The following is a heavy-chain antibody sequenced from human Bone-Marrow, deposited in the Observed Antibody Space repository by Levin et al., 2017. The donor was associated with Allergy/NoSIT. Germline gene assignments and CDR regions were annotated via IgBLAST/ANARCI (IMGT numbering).Heavy chain of an antibody. CDR3: ARTSTAAAGTSFDY. J-gene: IGHJ4*02. Sequence: SGPTLVKPTQTLTLTCTFSGFSLSTTGMRVTWIRQPPGKALEWLARIDWDDDKFYSTSLKTRLTISKDTSKNQVVLTMTNMDPVDTATYYCARTSTAAAGTSFDYWGLGTLVTVSS. V-gene: IGHV2-70*04. CDR1: GFSLSTTGMR. D-gene: IGHD6-13*01. CDR2: IDWDDDK.